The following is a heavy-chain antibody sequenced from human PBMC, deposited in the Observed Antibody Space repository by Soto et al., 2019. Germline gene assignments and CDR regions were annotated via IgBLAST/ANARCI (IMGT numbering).Heavy chain of an antibody. CDR1: GFTFSSYD. J-gene: IGHJ4*02. V-gene: IGHV3-13*04. CDR2: IGTSGDT. Sequence: PGGSLRLSCAASGFTFSSYDMHWVRQATGKGLEWVSGIGTSGDTYYPGSVKGRFTISRENAKNSLSLQMNSLRAEDTAVYYCAREPEGLDYWGPGTLVTVSS. CDR3: AREPEGLDY.